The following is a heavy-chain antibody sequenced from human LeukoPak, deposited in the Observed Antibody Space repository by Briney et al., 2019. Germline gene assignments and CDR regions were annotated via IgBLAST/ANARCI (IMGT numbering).Heavy chain of an antibody. Sequence: SVKVSCKASGGTFSSYAISWVRQAPGQGLEWMGGIIPIFGTANYAQKFQGRVTITADESTSTAYMELRSLRSEDTAGYYCARRPPLYEFWSGPPRYQDYFSFLDVWVKATTVTVS. CDR3: ARRPPLYEFWSGPPRYQDYFSFLDV. CDR1: GGTFSSYA. D-gene: IGHD3-3*01. CDR2: IIPIFGTA. V-gene: IGHV1-69*13. J-gene: IGHJ6*03.